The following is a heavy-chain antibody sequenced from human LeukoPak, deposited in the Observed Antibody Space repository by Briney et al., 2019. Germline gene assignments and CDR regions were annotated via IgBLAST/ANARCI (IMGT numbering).Heavy chain of an antibody. J-gene: IGHJ4*02. V-gene: IGHV1-18*01. CDR3: ARDTGSSPGDY. CDR1: GYIFTSYG. CDR2: ISTYNGDT. Sequence: GASVKVSCKASGYIFTSYGITWVRQAPGQGLEWMGWISTYNGDTNYAQNLQGRVTTTTDTSTSTAYMDLRSLRSDDTAVYYCARDTGSSPGDYWGQGTLVTVSS. D-gene: IGHD1-26*01.